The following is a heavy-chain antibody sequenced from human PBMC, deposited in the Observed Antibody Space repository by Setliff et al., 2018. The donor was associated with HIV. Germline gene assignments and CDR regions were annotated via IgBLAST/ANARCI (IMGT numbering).Heavy chain of an antibody. CDR3: ARDRRGGWYGGSFDY. J-gene: IGHJ4*02. V-gene: IGHV1-69*13. Sequence: SVKVSCKASGGTFSSYAISWVRQAPGQGLEWMGGIIPIFGTANYAQKFQGRVTITADESTSTAYMELSSLRSEDTAVYYCARDRRGGWYGGSFDYWGQGTLVTVSS. CDR2: IIPIFGTA. D-gene: IGHD6-19*01. CDR1: GGTFSSYA.